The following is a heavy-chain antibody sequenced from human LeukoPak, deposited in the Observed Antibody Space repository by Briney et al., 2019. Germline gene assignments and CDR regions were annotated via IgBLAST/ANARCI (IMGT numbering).Heavy chain of an antibody. D-gene: IGHD2-2*01. CDR3: ARGRHVPAVTYYYYYMDV. J-gene: IGHJ6*03. V-gene: IGHV4-39*07. Sequence: NPSETLSLTCTVSGGSISGSSYYWGWIRQPPGKGLEWIGSIYYSGSTYYNPSLKSRVTISVDTSKNQFSLKLSSVTAADTAVYYCARGRHVPAVTYYYYYMDVWGKGTTVTVSS. CDR2: IYYSGST. CDR1: GGSISGSSYY.